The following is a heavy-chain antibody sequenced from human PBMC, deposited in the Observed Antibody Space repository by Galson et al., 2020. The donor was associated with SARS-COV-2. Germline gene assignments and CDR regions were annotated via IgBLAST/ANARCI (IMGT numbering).Heavy chain of an antibody. Sequence: SGPTLVKPTETLTLTCTVSGFSLSNARMGVSWIRQPPGKALEWLAHTFSNDEKSYSTSLKSRLTISKDTSKSQVVLTMTNMDPVDSATYYGACYSGSYYMFDYWGQGTLVTVSS. CDR3: ACYSGSYYMFDY. CDR1: GFSLSNARMG. J-gene: IGHJ4*02. V-gene: IGHV2-26*01. D-gene: IGHD1-26*01. CDR2: TFSNDEK.